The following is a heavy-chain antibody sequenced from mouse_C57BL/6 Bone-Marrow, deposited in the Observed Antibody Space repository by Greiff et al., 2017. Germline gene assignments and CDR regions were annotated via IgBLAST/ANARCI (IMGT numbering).Heavy chain of an antibody. Sequence: QVQLQQPGAELVKPGASVKLSCKASGYTFTSYWMHWVKQRPGQGLEWIGMIHPNRGSTNYNEKFKSKATLTVDKSSSTAYMQLSSLTSEDSAVYYCARSPITTVVATDYFDYWGQGTTLTVSS. V-gene: IGHV1-64*01. CDR1: GYTFTSYW. CDR3: ARSPITTVVATDYFDY. J-gene: IGHJ2*01. D-gene: IGHD1-1*01. CDR2: IHPNRGST.